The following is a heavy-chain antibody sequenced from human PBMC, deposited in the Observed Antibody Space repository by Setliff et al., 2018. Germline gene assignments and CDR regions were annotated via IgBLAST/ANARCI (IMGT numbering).Heavy chain of an antibody. CDR3: VREGVDTRSSTDYRYYMDV. CDR1: GDTFSSYG. Sequence: SVKGSCKASGDTFSSYGISWVRQAPGQGLEWMGGTIPMFGSTSYAQKFQGRVTIITDESTTTAYMELSSLGSEDTAVYYCVREGVDTRSSTDYRYYMDVWGKGTTVTVSS. V-gene: IGHV1-69*05. J-gene: IGHJ6*03. CDR2: TIPMFGST. D-gene: IGHD5-18*01.